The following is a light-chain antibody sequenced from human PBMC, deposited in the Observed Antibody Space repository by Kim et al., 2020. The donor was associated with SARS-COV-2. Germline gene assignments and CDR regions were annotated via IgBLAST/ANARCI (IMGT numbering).Light chain of an antibody. J-gene: IGKJ2*01. V-gene: IGKV4-1*01. CDR1: QTVLSSSNNKNT. Sequence: AAITCKSSQTVLSSSNNKNTLAWYQQKSGQPPKLLIYWASTRESGVPDRFSGSGSGTDFTLTSSSLQAEDVAVYYCQQYYNPPYTFGQGTKLEI. CDR3: QQYYNPPYT. CDR2: WAS.